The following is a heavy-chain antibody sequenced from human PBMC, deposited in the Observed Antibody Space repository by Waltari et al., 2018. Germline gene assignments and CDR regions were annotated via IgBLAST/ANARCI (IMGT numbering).Heavy chain of an antibody. CDR3: ANHPVYSSTFDY. CDR1: GGTFSSYA. Sequence: QVQLVQSGAEVKKPGSSVKVSCKASGGTFSSYAISWVRQAPGQGLEWMGGIIPIVGTANYAQKCQGRVMITADEATSTAYMELSSLRSEDTAVYHCANHPVYSSTFDYWGQGTLVTVSS. D-gene: IGHD6-13*01. J-gene: IGHJ4*02. CDR2: IIPIVGTA. V-gene: IGHV1-69*01.